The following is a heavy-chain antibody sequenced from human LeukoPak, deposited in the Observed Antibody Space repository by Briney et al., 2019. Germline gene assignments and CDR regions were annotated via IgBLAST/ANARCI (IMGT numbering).Heavy chain of an antibody. CDR3: AREADYGGKSAELDF. CDR2: TYYRSKWSN. Sequence: SQTLSLTFAISVDSVSSKTAAWTWIRQSPSGGLEWLGRTYYRSKWSNDYAVSVQSRMTTNPDTSKNQFSLHMSSVTPEDTAVYYCAREADYGGKSAELDFWGQGTLVTVSS. D-gene: IGHD4-23*01. J-gene: IGHJ4*02. V-gene: IGHV6-1*01. CDR1: VDSVSSKTAA.